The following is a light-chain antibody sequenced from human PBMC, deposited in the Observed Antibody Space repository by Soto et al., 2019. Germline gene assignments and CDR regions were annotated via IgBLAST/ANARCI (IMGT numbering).Light chain of an antibody. CDR1: QSVTSN. V-gene: IGKV3-15*01. CDR2: GAS. CDR3: QQYSTWPRT. Sequence: EIVMTQSPATLSVSPGERATLSCRASQSVTSNLAWYQQRPGQAPRLLFYGASTRATGIPARFSGGGSGTEFTLTISSLQSEDFAVYYCQQYSTWPRTFGQGTKVEIK. J-gene: IGKJ1*01.